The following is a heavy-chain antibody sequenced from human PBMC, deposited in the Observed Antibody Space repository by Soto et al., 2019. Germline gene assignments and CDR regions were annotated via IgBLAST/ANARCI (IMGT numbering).Heavy chain of an antibody. CDR3: ARVSCTSVTCYNAFDI. D-gene: IGHD2-2*02. CDR2: IISNGGST. J-gene: IGHJ3*02. Sequence: GGSLRLSCASSGFTFSSYAMHWVRQAPGKGLEYVSGIISNGGSTYYAYSVKCRFTISRANSENTLNLQMGSLRDVDMAVYYYARVSCTSVTCYNAFDIWGQGTMVTVSS. V-gene: IGHV3-64*01. CDR1: GFTFSSYA.